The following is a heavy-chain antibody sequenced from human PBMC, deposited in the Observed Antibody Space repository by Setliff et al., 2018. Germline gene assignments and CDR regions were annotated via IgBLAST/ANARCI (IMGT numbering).Heavy chain of an antibody. CDR2: IYHSGST. V-gene: IGHV4-38-2*01. D-gene: IGHD4-17*01. J-gene: IGHJ4*02. CDR1: GYSISSGYY. CDR3: ARAAVTSGARADYFDN. Sequence: SETLSLTCAVSGYSISSGYYWGWIRQPPGKGLEWIGIIYHSGSTYYNPSLKSRVTISEDTSKNQFSLKLTSVTAADAAVYYCARAAVTSGARADYFDNWGRGTLVTVSS.